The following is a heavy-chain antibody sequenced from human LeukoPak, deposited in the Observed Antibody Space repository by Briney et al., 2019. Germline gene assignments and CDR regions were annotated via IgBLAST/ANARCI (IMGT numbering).Heavy chain of an antibody. Sequence: GGSLRLSCAASGFTFSSYGMHWVRQAPGKGLEWVAVIWYDGSNKYYADSVKGRFTISRDNSKNTLYLQMNSLRAEDTAVYYCARDGAVAGVGGFDYGGPGTLVTVSS. J-gene: IGHJ4*02. CDR3: ARDGAVAGVGGFDY. CDR2: IWYDGSNK. CDR1: GFTFSSYG. D-gene: IGHD6-19*01. V-gene: IGHV3-33*08.